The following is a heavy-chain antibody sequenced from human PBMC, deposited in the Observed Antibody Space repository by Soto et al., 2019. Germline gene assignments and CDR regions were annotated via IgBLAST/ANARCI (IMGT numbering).Heavy chain of an antibody. CDR3: GTRQARSI. J-gene: IGHJ4*02. V-gene: IGHV3-23*01. CDR1: GINFGSYA. Sequence: EVQLLESGGGLVQPGGSLRLSCAASGINFGSYAMSWIRQPPGKGLEWVSGISNIGDNTFYANSVKGRFSVSRDNSKNTIVLHMDSLLAEGTALYYCGTRQARSIGGQGTMVSVSS. CDR2: ISNIGDNT.